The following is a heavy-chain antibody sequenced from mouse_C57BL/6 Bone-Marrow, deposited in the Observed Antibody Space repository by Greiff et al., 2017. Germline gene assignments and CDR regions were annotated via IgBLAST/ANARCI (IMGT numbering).Heavy chain of an antibody. D-gene: IGHD1-2*01. CDR2: IHPNSGST. CDR1: GYTFTSYW. J-gene: IGHJ2*01. Sequence: QVQLQQPGAELVKPGASVKLSCKASGYTFTSYWMHWVKQRPGQGLEWIGMIHPNSGSTNYNEKFKSKATLTVAKSSSTAYMQLSSLTSEDSAVYDCASAGYYGPGYYFDYWGKGTTLTVSS. V-gene: IGHV1-64*01. CDR3: ASAGYYGPGYYFDY.